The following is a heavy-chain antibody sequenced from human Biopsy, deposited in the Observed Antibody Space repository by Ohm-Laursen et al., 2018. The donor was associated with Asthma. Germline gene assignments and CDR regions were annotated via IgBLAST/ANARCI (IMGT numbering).Heavy chain of an antibody. Sequence: SLRLSCAASGFTFNSYGMHWVRQAPGKGLEWVAVISYDGRNKYYGDSVKGRFTISRDNAKNSLYLQMNSLRAEDTAVYYCARTFHFWSPYHAEHYQLWGQGTLVTVSP. J-gene: IGHJ1*01. V-gene: IGHV3-30*03. CDR2: ISYDGRNK. CDR1: GFTFNSYG. D-gene: IGHD3-3*02. CDR3: ARTFHFWSPYHAEHYQL.